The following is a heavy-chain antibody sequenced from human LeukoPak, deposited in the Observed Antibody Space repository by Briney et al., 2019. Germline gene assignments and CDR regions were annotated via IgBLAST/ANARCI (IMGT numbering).Heavy chain of an antibody. V-gene: IGHV4-61*01. D-gene: IGHD4-17*01. CDR3: ARVHDYGIDY. CDR2: IYYSGST. J-gene: IGHJ4*02. CDR1: GGSVSSGSYY. Sequence: SETLSLTCTVSGGSVSSGSYYWSWIRQPPGKGLEWIGYIYYSGSTNYNPSLKSRVTISVDTSKNQFSLKLSSVTAADTAVYYCARVHDYGIDYWGQGILVTVSS.